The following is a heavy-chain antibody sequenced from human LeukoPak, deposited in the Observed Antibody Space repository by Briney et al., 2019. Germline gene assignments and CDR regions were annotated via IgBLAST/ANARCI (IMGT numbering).Heavy chain of an antibody. D-gene: IGHD3-22*01. CDR3: AGEVYYDSSGYYHPDGFDY. V-gene: IGHV3-48*01. CDR1: GFTFSSYS. CDR2: ISSGSRTI. J-gene: IGHJ4*02. Sequence: GGSLRLSCVASGFTFSSYSMNWVRQAPGKGLEWVSYISSGSRTIYYADSVKGRFTISRDNAKNSLYLQMNSLRAEDTAVYYCAGEVYYDSSGYYHPDGFDYWGQGTLVTVSS.